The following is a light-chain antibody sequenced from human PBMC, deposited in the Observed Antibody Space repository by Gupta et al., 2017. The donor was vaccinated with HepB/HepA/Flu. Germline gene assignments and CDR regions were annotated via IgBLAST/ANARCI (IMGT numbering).Light chain of an antibody. CDR3: ASWDNNVNGPV. V-gene: IGLV1-44*01. J-gene: IGLJ3*02. Sequence: SVLTQLSSASATPGQGVSISCSGSSSHLGSNAISLYQRLPGTAPKLLLYSNNQRTSGVPYRFSGSKSGTSATLATSGLQSGDEADYYCASWDNNVNGPVFGGGTKLTVL. CDR1: SSHLGSNA. CDR2: SNN.